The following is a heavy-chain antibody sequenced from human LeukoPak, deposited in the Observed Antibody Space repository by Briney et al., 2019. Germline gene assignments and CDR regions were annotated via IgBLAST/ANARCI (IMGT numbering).Heavy chain of an antibody. CDR3: AKRGVVIRVILVGFHKEAYYFDS. CDR2: ISDSGGRT. D-gene: IGHD3-22*01. V-gene: IGHV3-23*01. Sequence: GGSLRLSCAVSGITLSNYGMSWVRQAPGKGLEWVAGISDSGGRTNYADSVKGRFTISRDNPKNTLYLQMNSLRAEATAAYFCAKRGVVIRVILVGFHKEAYYFDSWGQGALVTVSS. J-gene: IGHJ4*02. CDR1: GITLSNYG.